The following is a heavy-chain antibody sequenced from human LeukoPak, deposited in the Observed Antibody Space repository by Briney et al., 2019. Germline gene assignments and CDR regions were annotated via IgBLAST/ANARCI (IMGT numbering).Heavy chain of an antibody. CDR1: GFTFSSYA. CDR3: AKAGSSGWYRSAFDI. CDR2: ISGSGGST. V-gene: IGHV3-23*01. D-gene: IGHD6-19*01. Sequence: GGSLRLSCAASGFTFSSYAMSWVRQAPGKGLEWVSAISGSGGSTYYADSVKGRFTISRDNSRNTLYLQMNSLRAEDTAVYYYAKAGSSGWYRSAFDIWGQGTMVTVSS. J-gene: IGHJ3*02.